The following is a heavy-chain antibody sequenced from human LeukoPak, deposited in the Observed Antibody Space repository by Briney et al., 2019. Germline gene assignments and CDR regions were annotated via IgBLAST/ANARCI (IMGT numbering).Heavy chain of an antibody. D-gene: IGHD6-13*01. J-gene: IGHJ6*03. V-gene: IGHV1-46*01. CDR3: ARAPVAAAGVALYYYYYYMDV. Sequence: ASVKVSCKASGYTFTSYYMHWVRQAPGQGLEWMGIINPSGGSTSYAQKFQGRVTMTRDTSTSTVYMELSSLSSEDTAVYYCARAPVAAAGVALYYYYYYMDVWGKGTTVTISS. CDR2: INPSGGST. CDR1: GYTFTSYY.